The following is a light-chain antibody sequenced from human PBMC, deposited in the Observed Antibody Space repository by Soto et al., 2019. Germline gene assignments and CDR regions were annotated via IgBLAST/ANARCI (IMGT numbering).Light chain of an antibody. CDR1: QSVSSNS. Sequence: EIVLTQSPGTLSLSPGERVTLSCRASQSVSSNSLAWYQQKPGQAPRLLIFNAFNRATGIPDRFSGSGSGTDFTLTISRMEPEDFAVYYCQQYGTSPPMTFGQGTKVEIK. CDR2: NAF. CDR3: QQYGTSPPMT. J-gene: IGKJ1*01. V-gene: IGKV3-20*01.